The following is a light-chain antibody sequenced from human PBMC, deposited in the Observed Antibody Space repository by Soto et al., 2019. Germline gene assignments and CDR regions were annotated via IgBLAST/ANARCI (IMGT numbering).Light chain of an antibody. CDR3: QQSYSSPPT. Sequence: DIQMTQSPSSLSASVGDRVAITCRASQSISSYLNWYQQKPGKAPNLLIYAASSLRSGVPSRFSGSGSGTDFTLTISSLQPEDFATYYCQQSYSSPPTFGQGTKVDIK. CDR1: QSISSY. CDR2: AAS. V-gene: IGKV1-39*01. J-gene: IGKJ1*01.